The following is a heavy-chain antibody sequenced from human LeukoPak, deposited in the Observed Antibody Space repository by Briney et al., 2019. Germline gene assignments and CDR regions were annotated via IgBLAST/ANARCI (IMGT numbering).Heavy chain of an antibody. CDR2: ISGSGSSA. V-gene: IGHV3-23*01. J-gene: IGHJ4*02. CDR1: GFTFSSYG. CDR3: AKGRAGNYYYDGSDY. Sequence: GGSLRLSCAASGFTFSSYGMSWVRQAPGKGLEWVSAISGSGSSAYYAASVKGRFTISRDNSKNTLYLQMNSLRAEDTAVYYCAKGRAGNYYYDGSDYWGQGTLVTVSS. D-gene: IGHD3-22*01.